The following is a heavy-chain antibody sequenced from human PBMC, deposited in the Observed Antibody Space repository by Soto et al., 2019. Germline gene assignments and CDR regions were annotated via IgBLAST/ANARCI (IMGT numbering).Heavy chain of an antibody. Sequence: PGGSLRLSCAASGFTFSNAWMSWVRQAPGKGLEWVGRIKSKTDGGTTDYAAPVKGRFTISRDDSKNTLYLQMNSLKTEDTAVYYCTTDPGGSDYDISPGPKYYYYMDVWGKGTTVTVSS. D-gene: IGHD3-9*01. CDR1: GFTFSNAW. CDR3: TTDPGGSDYDISPGPKYYYYMDV. J-gene: IGHJ6*03. V-gene: IGHV3-15*01. CDR2: IKSKTDGGTT.